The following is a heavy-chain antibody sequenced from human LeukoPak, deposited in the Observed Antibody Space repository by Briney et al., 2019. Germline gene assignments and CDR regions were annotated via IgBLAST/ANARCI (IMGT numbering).Heavy chain of an antibody. D-gene: IGHD3-9*01. CDR3: ARGDHYDILTGTYMDV. CDR2: MNPNSGNT. J-gene: IGHJ6*03. Sequence: GASVKVSCKASGYTFTSYDINWVRQATGQGLEWMGWMNPNSGNTGYAQKFQGRVTMTRNTSISTAYMELSSLRSEDTAVYYCARGDHYDILTGTYMDVWGKGTTVTVSS. V-gene: IGHV1-8*01. CDR1: GYTFTSYD.